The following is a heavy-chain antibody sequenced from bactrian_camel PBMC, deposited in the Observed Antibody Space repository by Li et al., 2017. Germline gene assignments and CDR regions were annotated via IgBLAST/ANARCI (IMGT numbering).Heavy chain of an antibody. J-gene: IGHJ4*01. CDR1: GFPFRSYD. D-gene: IGHD5*01. V-gene: IGHV3S42*01. CDR2: IAYDGWVT. Sequence: DVQLVESGGGLVQLGGSLPLSCAASGFPFRSYDMTWVRQAPGKGLEWVAQIAYDGWVTRYHDSAKGRFAISRVNANNTLYLQLNSLRTEDTAMYYCAKDWGSRAVSKGQGTQVTVS.